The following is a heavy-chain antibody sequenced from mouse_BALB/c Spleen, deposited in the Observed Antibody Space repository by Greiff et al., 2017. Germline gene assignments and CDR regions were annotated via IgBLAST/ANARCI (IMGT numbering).Heavy chain of an antibody. D-gene: IGHD2-1*01. CDR2: ILPGSGST. CDR3: AREAYGNLPWFAY. J-gene: IGHJ3*01. CDR1: GYTFSSYW. V-gene: IGHV1-9*01. Sequence: QVQLQQSGAELMKPGASVKISCKATGYTFSSYWIEWVKQRPGHGLEWIGEILPGSGSTNYNEKFKGKATFTADTSSNTAYMQLSSLTSEDSAVYYCAREAYGNLPWFAYWGQGTLVTVSA.